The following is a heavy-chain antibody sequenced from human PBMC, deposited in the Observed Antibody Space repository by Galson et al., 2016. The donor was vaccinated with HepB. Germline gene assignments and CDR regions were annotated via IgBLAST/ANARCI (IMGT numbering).Heavy chain of an antibody. J-gene: IGHJ5*02. Sequence: SETLSLTCAVYGGSFSDYYWTWIRQTPGKGLEWIGEINHSGSTNYNPSLKSRVTISLDASRNQFSLTLSSVTAADTAVFYCARGLFSYWKGCWFDPWGQGTLVTVAS. CDR3: ARGLFSYWKGCWFDP. V-gene: IGHV4-34*01. CDR1: GGSFSDYY. CDR2: INHSGST. D-gene: IGHD1-1*01.